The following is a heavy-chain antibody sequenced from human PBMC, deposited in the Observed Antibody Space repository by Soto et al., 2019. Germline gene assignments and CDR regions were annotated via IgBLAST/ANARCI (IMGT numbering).Heavy chain of an antibody. CDR3: AHSVSTVTTNNAFDI. J-gene: IGHJ3*02. CDR2: IYWDDDK. Sequence: QITLKESGPTLVKPTQTLTLTCTFSGFSLSTSGVGVGWIRQPPGKALEWLALIYWDDDKRYSPSLKSRLTITKDTPKSQVVLTMTNMDPVDTATYYCAHSVSTVTTNNAFDIWGQGTMVTVSS. D-gene: IGHD4-17*01. CDR1: GFSLSTSGVG. V-gene: IGHV2-5*02.